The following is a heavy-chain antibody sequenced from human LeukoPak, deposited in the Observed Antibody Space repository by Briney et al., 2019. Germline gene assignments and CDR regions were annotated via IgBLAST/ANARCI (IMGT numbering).Heavy chain of an antibody. CDR3: ARWTTVTYRFDP. Sequence: PAQTLSLTCTVSGGSISSGGYYWSWIRQHPGKGLEWIGYIYYSGSTYYNPSLKSRVTISVDTSKNQFSLKLSSVTAADTAVYYCARWTTVTYRFDPWGQGTLVTVSS. CDR1: GGSISSGGYY. D-gene: IGHD4-17*01. CDR2: IYYSGST. V-gene: IGHV4-31*03. J-gene: IGHJ5*02.